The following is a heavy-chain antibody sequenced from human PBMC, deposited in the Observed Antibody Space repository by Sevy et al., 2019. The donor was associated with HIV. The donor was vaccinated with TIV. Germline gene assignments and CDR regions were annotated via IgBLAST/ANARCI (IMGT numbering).Heavy chain of an antibody. J-gene: IGHJ4*02. Sequence: GGSLRLSCAASGFTFSNAWMSWVRQAPGKGLEWVGRIKSKTDGGTTDYAAPVKGRFTISRDDSKNTLYLQMNSLKTEDTAVYYCTTDKGYSSSSVFDYWGQGTLVTVSS. CDR2: IKSKTDGGTT. V-gene: IGHV3-15*01. D-gene: IGHD6-6*01. CDR3: TTDKGYSSSSVFDY. CDR1: GFTFSNAW.